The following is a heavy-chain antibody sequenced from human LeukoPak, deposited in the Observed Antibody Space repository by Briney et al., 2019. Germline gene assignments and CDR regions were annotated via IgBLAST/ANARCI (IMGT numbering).Heavy chain of an antibody. V-gene: IGHV1-3*01. CDR1: GYTFISNA. CDR2: INVGNGNT. D-gene: IGHD6-6*01. Sequence: ASVKVSCKASGYTFISNAMHWVRQAPGQRLEWMGWINVGNGNTKYSQKFQGRVTITRDTSISTAYMELSRLRSDDTAVYYCARDPTTSYSSSSGLGYWGQGTLVTVSS. CDR3: ARDPTTSYSSSSGLGY. J-gene: IGHJ4*02.